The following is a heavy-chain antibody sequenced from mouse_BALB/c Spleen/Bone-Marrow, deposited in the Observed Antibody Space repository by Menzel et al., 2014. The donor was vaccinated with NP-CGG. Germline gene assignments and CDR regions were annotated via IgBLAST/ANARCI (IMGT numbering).Heavy chain of an antibody. CDR1: GFTFTDYY. D-gene: IGHD1-2*01. CDR3: ARDIGRLLFDF. CDR2: IRNQANGYTT. V-gene: IGHV7-3*02. J-gene: IGHJ2*01. Sequence: EVMLVESGGGLVQPGGSLRLSCATPGFTFTDYYMNWVRQPPGKALEWLGFIRNQANGYTTEYSASVKSRFTISRDNSQSLLYLQMNTLRAEDSASYYGARDIGRLLFDFWGQGTTLTVSS.